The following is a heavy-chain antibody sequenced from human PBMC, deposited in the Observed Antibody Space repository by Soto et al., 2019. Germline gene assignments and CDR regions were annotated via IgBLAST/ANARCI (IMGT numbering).Heavy chain of an antibody. V-gene: IGHV4-39*02. Sequence: QLQLQESGPGLVKPSETLSLTCTVSGGSISISGYYWVLIRQPPGKGLEWIASIYYSGSTYYNPSLMSRVTIYGDTSKNHFSLKLSSVTAADTAVYYCARELGYCSCGNCYSINAFDIWGQGTMVTVSS. CDR1: GGSISISGYY. CDR3: ARELGYCSCGNCYSINAFDI. D-gene: IGHD2-15*01. CDR2: IYYSGST. J-gene: IGHJ3*02.